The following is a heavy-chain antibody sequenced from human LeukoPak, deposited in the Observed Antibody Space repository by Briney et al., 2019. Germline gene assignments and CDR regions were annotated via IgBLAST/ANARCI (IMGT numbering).Heavy chain of an antibody. CDR3: ARDRMDV. CDR2: MNPNSGNT. J-gene: IGHJ6*04. CDR1: GYTFTSYD. V-gene: IGHV1-8*01. Sequence: ASVKVSCKASGYTFTSYDINWVRQATGQGLEWMGWMNPNSGNTSYAQKFQGRVTMTRDMSTSTVYMELSSLRSEDTAVYYCARDRMDVWGKGTTVTVSS.